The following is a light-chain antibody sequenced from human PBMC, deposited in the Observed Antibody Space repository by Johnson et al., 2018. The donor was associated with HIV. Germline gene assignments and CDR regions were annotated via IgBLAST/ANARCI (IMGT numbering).Light chain of an antibody. CDR3: GTWDSSLRTGF. CDR1: SSNIGNNY. J-gene: IGLJ1*01. Sequence: QSVLTQPPSVSAAPGQKVTISCSGSSSNIGNNYVSSYQQLPGTAPKLLIYDNNKRPSGIPDRFSGSKSGTSATLGITGLQTGDEADYYSGTWDSSLRTGFFGSGTKVTVL. V-gene: IGLV1-51*01. CDR2: DNN.